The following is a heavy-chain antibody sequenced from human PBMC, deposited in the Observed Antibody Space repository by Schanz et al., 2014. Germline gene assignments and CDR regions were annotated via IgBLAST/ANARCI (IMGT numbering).Heavy chain of an antibody. CDR3: ARAKRFGDMDV. J-gene: IGHJ6*02. CDR2: IIPSLGLA. CDR1: GGTFSSFG. Sequence: QVQLVQSWAEVKGPGSSMKVSCKASGGTFSSFGINWVRQAPGQGLEWMGRIIPSLGLAKYEQKFQDKVTITADTSTSTAYMELRNLRSDDTAVYYCARAKRFGDMDVWGQGTTXTVSS. V-gene: IGHV1-69*04. D-gene: IGHD3-10*01.